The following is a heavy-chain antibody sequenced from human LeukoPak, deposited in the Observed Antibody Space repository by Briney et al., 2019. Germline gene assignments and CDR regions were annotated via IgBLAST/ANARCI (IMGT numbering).Heavy chain of an antibody. CDR1: GYTFIGYY. V-gene: IGHV1-2*02. D-gene: IGHD6-19*01. Sequence: ASVKVSCKASGYTFIGYYMHWVRQAPGQGLEWMGWINPNSGGTHYAQKFQGRVTMTRDTSISTVYMELNRLISDDTAMYYCARVRRTYSSGWYGEFDYWGQGTLVTVSS. CDR2: INPNSGGT. J-gene: IGHJ4*02. CDR3: ARVRRTYSSGWYGEFDY.